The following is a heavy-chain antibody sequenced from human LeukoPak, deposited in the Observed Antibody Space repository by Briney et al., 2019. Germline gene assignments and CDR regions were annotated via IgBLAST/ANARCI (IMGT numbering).Heavy chain of an antibody. CDR2: ISYDGSNK. J-gene: IGHJ4*02. CDR3: ANFVTTDY. D-gene: IGHD1-1*01. CDR1: GFTFSSYG. Sequence: PGGSLRLSCAASGFTFSSYGMHWVRQAPGKGLEWVAVISYDGSNKYYADSVKGRFTISRDNSKNTLYLQMNSLRAEDTTVYYCANFVTTDYWGQGTLVTVSS. V-gene: IGHV3-30*18.